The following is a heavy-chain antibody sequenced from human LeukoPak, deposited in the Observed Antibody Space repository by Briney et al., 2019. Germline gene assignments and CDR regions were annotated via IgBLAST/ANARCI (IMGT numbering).Heavy chain of an antibody. CDR3: AIFAGAVPGNLLL. V-gene: IGHV3-7*01. Sequence: GGSLRLSCAASEFTSSAFWMTWVRRPPGRGLEWVANINKDGTEKEYVDSVKGRFSIFRDNAKNSVFLQMNSLRAEDTAVYYCAIFAGAVPGNLLLWGKGTTVIVSA. D-gene: IGHD2-8*02. J-gene: IGHJ6*04. CDR2: INKDGTEK. CDR1: EFTSSAFW.